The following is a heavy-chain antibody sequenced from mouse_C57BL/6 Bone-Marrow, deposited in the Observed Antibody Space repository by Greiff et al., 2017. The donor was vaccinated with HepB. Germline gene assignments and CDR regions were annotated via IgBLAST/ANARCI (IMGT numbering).Heavy chain of an antibody. CDR3: AKHYGNYGFYAMDY. V-gene: IGHV2-5*01. D-gene: IGHD2-1*01. CDR2: IWRGGST. J-gene: IGHJ4*01. Sequence: VQRVESGPGLVQPSQSLSITCTVSGFSLTSYGVHWVRQSPGKGLEWLGVIWRGGSTDYNAAFMSRLSITKDNSKSQVFFKMNSLQADDTAIYYCAKHYGNYGFYAMDYWGQGTSVTVSS. CDR1: GFSLTSYG.